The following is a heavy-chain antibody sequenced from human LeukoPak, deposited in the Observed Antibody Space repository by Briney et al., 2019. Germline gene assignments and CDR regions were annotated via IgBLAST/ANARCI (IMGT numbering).Heavy chain of an antibody. V-gene: IGHV3-7*01. CDR2: IKQDGSEK. D-gene: IGHD4-17*01. CDR3: ARGGLYGDLNDY. CDR1: GYTLSSFR. Sequence: RGPLRLSCAASGYTLSSFRMRWVRRAPGRGLEGVANIKQDGSEKYYVDAVKGRFTICRDNTKNSLYLQMNSLRAEDTAVYYCARGGLYGDLNDYWGQGTLVTVSS. J-gene: IGHJ4*02.